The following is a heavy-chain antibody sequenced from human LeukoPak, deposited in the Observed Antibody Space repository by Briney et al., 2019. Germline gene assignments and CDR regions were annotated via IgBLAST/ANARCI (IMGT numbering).Heavy chain of an antibody. V-gene: IGHV4-39*01. J-gene: IGHJ5*02. CDR1: GGTINTSSYY. CDR3: ARRGPSENWFDP. Sequence: PSETLSLTCTVSGGTINTSSYYWGWIRHPPGKGLEWIGTVYYAGNTYYNPSLKSRVTISVDTSKNQFSLNLSSVTASDTAVYFCARRGPSENWFDPWSQGALVTVSS. CDR2: VYYAGNT.